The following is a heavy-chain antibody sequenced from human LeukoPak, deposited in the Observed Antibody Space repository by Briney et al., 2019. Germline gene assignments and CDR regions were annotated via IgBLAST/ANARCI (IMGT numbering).Heavy chain of an antibody. Sequence: VASVKVSCKVSGYTLTELSMHWVRQAPGKGLEWMGGFDPEDGETIYAQKFQGRVTMTEDTSTDTAYMELSSLGSEDTAVYYCATGITIFGVASDWFDPWGQGTLVTVSS. D-gene: IGHD3-3*01. CDR3: ATGITIFGVASDWFDP. J-gene: IGHJ5*02. CDR1: GYTLTELS. V-gene: IGHV1-24*01. CDR2: FDPEDGET.